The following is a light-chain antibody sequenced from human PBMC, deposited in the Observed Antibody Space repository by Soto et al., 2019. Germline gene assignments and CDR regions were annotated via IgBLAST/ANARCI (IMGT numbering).Light chain of an antibody. J-gene: IGKJ1*01. CDR3: QQYVTSPEWM. Sequence: EVVLTQSPGTLSLSPGERATLSCRASQSVSSNYLAWYQQKPGQAPRLLIYATSTRATGIPDRFSGSGSGTDFTLTISRLEPEDSAVYYCQQYVTSPEWMFGQGTKVDI. CDR2: ATS. V-gene: IGKV3-20*01. CDR1: QSVSSNY.